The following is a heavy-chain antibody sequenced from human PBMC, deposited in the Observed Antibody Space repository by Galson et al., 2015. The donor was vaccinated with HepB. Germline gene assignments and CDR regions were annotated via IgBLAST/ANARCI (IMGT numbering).Heavy chain of an antibody. V-gene: IGHV3-30-3*01. CDR1: GFTFSTYA. Sequence: SLRLSCAASGFTFSTYAMHWVRQAPGKGLEWVAVISYDGSNKYYANSVKGRFTISRDNSKNTPYLQMNSLRAEDTAVYYCAKNPPGYDSNGYSFDYWGQGTLVTVSS. CDR2: ISYDGSNK. D-gene: IGHD3-22*01. J-gene: IGHJ4*02. CDR3: AKNPPGYDSNGYSFDY.